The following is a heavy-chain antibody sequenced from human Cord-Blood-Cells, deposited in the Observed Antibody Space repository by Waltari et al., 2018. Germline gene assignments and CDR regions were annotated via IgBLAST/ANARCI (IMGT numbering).Heavy chain of an antibody. V-gene: IGHV3-7*01. CDR2: IKQDGSEK. J-gene: IGHJ4*02. Sequence: EVQLVESGGGLVQPGGSLRLSCAASGFTFSRYWMSWVRQAPGKGLEWVANIKQDGSEKYYVDSVKGRFTISRDNAKNSLYLQMNSLRAEDTAVYYCARDPGLIQYFDYWGQGTLVTVSS. CDR3: ARDPGLIQYFDY. D-gene: IGHD1-1*01. CDR1: GFTFSRYW.